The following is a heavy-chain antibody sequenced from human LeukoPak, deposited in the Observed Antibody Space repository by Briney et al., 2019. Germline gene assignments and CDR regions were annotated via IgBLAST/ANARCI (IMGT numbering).Heavy chain of an antibody. J-gene: IGHJ4*02. CDR1: GFTFSSYA. D-gene: IGHD3-22*01. CDR3: AKTGRPKPTMIVVATNPHYFDY. CDR2: ISGSGGST. V-gene: IGHV3-23*01. Sequence: GGSLRLSCAASGFTFSSYAMSWVRQAPGKGLEWVSAISGSGGSTYYADSVKGRFTISRDNSKNTLYLQMNSLRAEDTAVYYCAKTGRPKPTMIVVATNPHYFDYWGQGTLVTVSS.